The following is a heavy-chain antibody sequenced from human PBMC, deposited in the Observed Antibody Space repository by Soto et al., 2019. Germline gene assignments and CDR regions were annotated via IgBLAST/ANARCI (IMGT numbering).Heavy chain of an antibody. CDR2: IIPIFGTA. Sequence: SVKVSCKASGGTFSSYAISWVRQAPGQGLEWMGGIIPIFGTANYAQKFQGRVTITADKSTSTAYMELSSLRSEDTAVYYCASAVASRSSGYLNCFDPWGQGTLVTVSS. D-gene: IGHD3-22*01. CDR1: GGTFSSYA. J-gene: IGHJ5*02. CDR3: ASAVASRSSGYLNCFDP. V-gene: IGHV1-69*06.